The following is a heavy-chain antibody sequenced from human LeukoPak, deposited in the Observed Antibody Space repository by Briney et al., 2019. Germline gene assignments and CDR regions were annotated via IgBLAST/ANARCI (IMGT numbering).Heavy chain of an antibody. CDR1: GGSIISYY. CDR3: ARVGYYYGSGLDY. CDR2: IYTSGST. J-gene: IGHJ4*02. D-gene: IGHD3-10*01. Sequence: SETLSLTCTVSGGSIISYYWSWIRQPAGKGLEWIGRIYTSGSTNYNPSLKSRVTMSVDTSKNQFSLKLSSVTAADTAVYYCARVGYYYGSGLDYWGQGTLVTVSS. V-gene: IGHV4-4*07.